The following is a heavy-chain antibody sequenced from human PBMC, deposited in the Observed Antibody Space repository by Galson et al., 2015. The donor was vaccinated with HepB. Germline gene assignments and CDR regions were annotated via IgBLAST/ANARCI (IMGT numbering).Heavy chain of an antibody. CDR2: VCSPGNT. V-gene: IGHV4-4*07. J-gene: IGHJ4*02. Sequence: TLSLTCSVSGGSITSWCYSWIRQSAGTGLEWIGRVCSPGNTKYNPSFESRVTMSLDTSKNQISLHLKSLTAADTAVFFCATGAGDFDHWGQGTRVTVSS. CDR3: ATGAGDFDH. D-gene: IGHD4/OR15-4a*01. CDR1: GGSITSWC.